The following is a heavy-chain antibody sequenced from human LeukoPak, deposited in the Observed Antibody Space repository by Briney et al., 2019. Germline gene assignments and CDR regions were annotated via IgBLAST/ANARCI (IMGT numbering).Heavy chain of an antibody. D-gene: IGHD3-3*01. CDR3: ARVGITIFGGLDY. J-gene: IGHJ4*02. CDR1: GFTFSSYW. CDR2: IKQDGSEK. V-gene: IGHV3-7*01. Sequence: PGGSLRLSCAASGFTFSSYWMSWVRQAPGKGLEWMANIKQDGSEKYYVDSVKGRFTISRDNAKNSLCLQMNSLRAEDTAVYYCARVGITIFGGLDYWGQGTLVTVSS.